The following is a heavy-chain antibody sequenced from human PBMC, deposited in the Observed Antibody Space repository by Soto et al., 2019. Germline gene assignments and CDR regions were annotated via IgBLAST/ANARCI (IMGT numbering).Heavy chain of an antibody. CDR3: ARPPGYISDWYYFDL. CDR1: GYTFIDYY. CDR2: IRPKSGGT. Sequence: QVQLVQSGAEVKKPGASVKVSCEASGYTFIDYYMHWVRQALGQGFEWMGRIRPKSGGTNYAQKFQGRVTMTWDTPLNTAYMELSSLMSEDTAVYYCARPPGYISDWYYFDLWGQGTLVTVSS. J-gene: IGHJ4*02. D-gene: IGHD6-19*01. V-gene: IGHV1-2*02.